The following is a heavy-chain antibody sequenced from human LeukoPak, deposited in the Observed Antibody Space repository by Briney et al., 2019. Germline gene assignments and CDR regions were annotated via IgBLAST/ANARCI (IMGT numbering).Heavy chain of an antibody. Sequence: ASVMVSCKASGYTFTSYGISWVRQAPGQGLEWMGWISAYNGNTNYAQKLQGRVTMTTDTSTSTAYMELRSLRSDDTAVYYCARGAERVGATGDAFDIWGQGTMVTVSS. CDR2: ISAYNGNT. D-gene: IGHD1-26*01. CDR1: GYTFTSYG. J-gene: IGHJ3*02. V-gene: IGHV1-18*01. CDR3: ARGAERVGATGDAFDI.